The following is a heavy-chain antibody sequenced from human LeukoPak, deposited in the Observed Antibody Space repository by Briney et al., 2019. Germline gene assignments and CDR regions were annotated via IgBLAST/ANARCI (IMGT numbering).Heavy chain of an antibody. CDR1: GGTFSSYA. V-gene: IGHV1-69*05. Sequence: SVKVSFKASGGTFSSYAISWVRQAPGQGLEWMGRIIPIFGTANYAQKFQGRVTITTDESTSTAYMELSSLRSEDTAVYYCARARYYDFWSGYYPFDYWGQGTLVTVSS. CDR3: ARARYYDFWSGYYPFDY. D-gene: IGHD3-3*01. J-gene: IGHJ4*02. CDR2: IIPIFGTA.